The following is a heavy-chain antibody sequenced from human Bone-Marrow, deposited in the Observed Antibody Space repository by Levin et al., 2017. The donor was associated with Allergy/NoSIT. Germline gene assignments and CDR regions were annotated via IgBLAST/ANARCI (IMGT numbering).Heavy chain of an antibody. CDR2: IFHTGRT. CDR3: ARARDNYGYLPLDS. V-gene: IGHV4-59*01. J-gene: IGHJ4*02. Sequence: SETLSLTCSVSGGSMSPFYWTWIRQSPGRGLEFLGYIFHTGRTTYNPSLTGRVSISVDTSRNQFSLTLTSVTAADWALYFCARARDNYGYLPLDSWGQGTLVTVSS. CDR1: GGSMSPFY. D-gene: IGHD5-18*01.